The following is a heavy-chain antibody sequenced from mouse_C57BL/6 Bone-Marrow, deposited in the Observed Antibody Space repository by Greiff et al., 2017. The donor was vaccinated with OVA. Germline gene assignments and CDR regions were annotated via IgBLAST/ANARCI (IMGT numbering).Heavy chain of an antibody. D-gene: IGHD1-1*01. CDR1: GYTFNSYR. CDR2: IHPNSGSP. V-gene: IGHV1-64*01. Sequence: QVQLQQPGAELVKPGASVKLSCKASGYTFNSYRMHWVQQRPGQGLEWIGMIHPNSGSPTSNEKLKSKATLTVDKSSVTAYMPLNSLTSEDSAVYYCARYYYGSSLYYFDYWGQGTTLTVSS. J-gene: IGHJ2*01. CDR3: ARYYYGSSLYYFDY.